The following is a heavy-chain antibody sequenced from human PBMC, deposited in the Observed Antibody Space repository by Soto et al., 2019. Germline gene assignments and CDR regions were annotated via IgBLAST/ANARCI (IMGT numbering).Heavy chain of an antibody. Sequence: QVQLVESGGGVVQPGRSPSLSCAASGFTFSSYAMHWVCQAPGKALEWVAVISYDGSNKYYADSVKGRFTISRDNSKNTLNLQMNSLRAEDTAVYYCARGLRYFDWLSPLDYWGQGTLVTVSS. CDR1: GFTFSSYA. D-gene: IGHD3-9*01. V-gene: IGHV3-30-3*01. J-gene: IGHJ4*02. CDR3: ARGLRYFDWLSPLDY. CDR2: ISYDGSNK.